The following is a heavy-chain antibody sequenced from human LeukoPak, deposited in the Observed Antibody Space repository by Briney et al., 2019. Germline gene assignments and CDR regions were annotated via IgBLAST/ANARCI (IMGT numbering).Heavy chain of an antibody. CDR2: IWYDGSNK. D-gene: IGHD5-18*01. CDR1: AFTFSSFG. V-gene: IGHV3-33*01. J-gene: IGHJ3*02. Sequence: PGRSLRLSCAASAFTFSSFGMHWVRQAPGKGLEWVAVIWYDGSNKYYADSVKGRFTISRDNSKNTLYLQMNSLRAEDTAIYYCARGGYTYGWGAFDIWGQGTRVTVSS. CDR3: ARGGYTYGWGAFDI.